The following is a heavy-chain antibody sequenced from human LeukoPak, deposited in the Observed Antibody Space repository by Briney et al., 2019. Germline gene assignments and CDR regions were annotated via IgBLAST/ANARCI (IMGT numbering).Heavy chain of an antibody. Sequence: SETLSLTCTVSGGSVSSSSYYWGWIRQPPGKGLEWIGSFYSSGNTYYNPSLKSRVTISADTSKNQFSLKLTSVTTADTAVYYCASTVTTRYYFDYWGQGTLVTVSS. V-gene: IGHV4-39*07. D-gene: IGHD4-17*01. CDR1: GGSVSSSSYY. CDR2: FYSSGNT. CDR3: ASTVTTRYYFDY. J-gene: IGHJ4*02.